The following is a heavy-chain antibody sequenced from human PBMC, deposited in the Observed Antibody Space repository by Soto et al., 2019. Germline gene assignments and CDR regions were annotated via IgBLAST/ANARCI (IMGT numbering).Heavy chain of an antibody. J-gene: IGHJ6*03. V-gene: IGHV3-15*01. CDR2: IKSKTDGGTT. D-gene: IGHD2-2*01. CDR3: TTEPSSPGVVTATRPYYYYFYMDV. Sequence: EVQLVESGGGLVKPGGSLRLSCAASGFTFSNAWMSWVRQAPGKGLEWVGRIKSKTDGGTTEYAAHVKVRFTISRDDSKNTLYLQMNSLKTEDTDVYYCTTEPSSPGVVTATRPYYYYFYMDVWGKGTTVTGSS. CDR1: GFTFSNAW.